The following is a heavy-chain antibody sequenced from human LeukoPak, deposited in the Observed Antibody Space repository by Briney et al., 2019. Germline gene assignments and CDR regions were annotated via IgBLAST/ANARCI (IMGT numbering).Heavy chain of an antibody. V-gene: IGHV4-59*01. D-gene: IGHD7-27*01. J-gene: IGHJ6*02. CDR1: GGSISSYY. CDR3: ARYGPGDVYYYYGMDV. CDR2: IYYSGST. Sequence: SETLSLTCTVSGGSISSYYWSWIRQPPGKGLEWIGYIYYSGSTNYNPSLKSRVTISVDTSKNQFSLKLSSVTAADTAVYYCARYGPGDVYYYYGMDVWGQGTTVTVSS.